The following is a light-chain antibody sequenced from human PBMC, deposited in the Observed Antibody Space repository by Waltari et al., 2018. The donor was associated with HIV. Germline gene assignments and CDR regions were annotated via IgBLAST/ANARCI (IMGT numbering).Light chain of an antibody. V-gene: IGKV1-39*01. CDR1: QTIETY. CDR2: GAS. Sequence: DTQMTQSPSPLSASRGDRVNTTCRASQTIETYLNWDHQKPGKAPNLLIHGASSLQSGVPSRFSGIGSGTQFTLTISSLQPEDCGVYYCQQSYSTPLSFGGGTKV. CDR3: QQSYSTPLS. J-gene: IGKJ4*01.